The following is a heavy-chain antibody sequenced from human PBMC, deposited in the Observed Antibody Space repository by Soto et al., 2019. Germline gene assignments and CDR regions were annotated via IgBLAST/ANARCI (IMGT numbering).Heavy chain of an antibody. Sequence: LRLSCAASGFTFSNYAMSWVRRAPGTGLEWVSTISGGDGTYYSDSVKGRFTISRDNSKNTLYLQINSLRADDTAVFHCARGGYSRGWSFDYWGQGTLVTVSS. CDR3: ARGGYSRGWSFDY. J-gene: IGHJ4*02. D-gene: IGHD6-19*01. CDR2: ISGGDGT. V-gene: IGHV3-23*01. CDR1: GFTFSNYA.